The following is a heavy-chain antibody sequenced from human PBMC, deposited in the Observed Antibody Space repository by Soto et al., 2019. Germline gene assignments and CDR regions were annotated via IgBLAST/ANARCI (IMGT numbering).Heavy chain of an antibody. CDR1: GFTFSSYA. J-gene: IGHJ5*02. Sequence: QVQLVESGGGVVQPGRSLRLSCAASGFTFSSYAMYWVRQAPGKGLEWVAVISYDGSNKYYADSVKGRFTISRDNSKNTLYLQMNSLRAEDTAVYYCARDTYGSGSYYNVGWFDPWGQGTLVTVSS. V-gene: IGHV3-30-3*01. CDR2: ISYDGSNK. CDR3: ARDTYGSGSYYNVGWFDP. D-gene: IGHD3-10*01.